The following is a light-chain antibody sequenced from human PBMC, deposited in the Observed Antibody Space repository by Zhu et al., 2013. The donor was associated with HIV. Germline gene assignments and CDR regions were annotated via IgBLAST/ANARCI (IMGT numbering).Light chain of an antibody. CDR2: GAS. Sequence: EIVLTQSPGTLSLSPGERATLSCRASQSVISNYLAWYQQKPGQAPSLLIYGASSRATGIPDRFSGSGSGTDFTLTISRLEPEDFAVYHCQQYSSSPYTFGQGTKLEIK. CDR1: QSVISNY. V-gene: IGKV3-20*01. J-gene: IGKJ2*01. CDR3: QQYSSSPYT.